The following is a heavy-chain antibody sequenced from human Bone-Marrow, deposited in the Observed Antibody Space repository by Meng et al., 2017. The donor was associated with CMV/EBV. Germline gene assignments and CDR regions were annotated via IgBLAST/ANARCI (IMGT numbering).Heavy chain of an antibody. CDR1: GGSISSSSYY. Sequence: GSLRLSCTVSGGSISSSSYYWGWIRQPPGKGLEWIGSIYYSGSTYYNPSLKSRVTISVDTSKNQFSMKLSSVTAADTDVYYCARASGGSGYSPPFDPWGQGTLVTVSS. CDR3: ARASGGSGYSPPFDP. D-gene: IGHD3-3*01. V-gene: IGHV4-39*07. J-gene: IGHJ5*02. CDR2: IYYSGST.